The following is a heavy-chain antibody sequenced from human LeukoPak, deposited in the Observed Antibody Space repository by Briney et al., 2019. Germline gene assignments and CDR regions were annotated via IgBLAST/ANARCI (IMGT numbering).Heavy chain of an antibody. CDR2: ISGSGGST. CDR3: AKKLVWYYYDSSGYFPLDY. J-gene: IGHJ4*02. Sequence: GSLRLSCAASGFTFSSYAMSWVRQAPGKGLEWVSAISGSGGSTYYADSMKGRFTISRDNSKNTLYLQMNSLRAEDTAVYYCAKKLVWYYYDSSGYFPLDYWGQGTLVTVSS. CDR1: GFTFSSYA. V-gene: IGHV3-23*01. D-gene: IGHD3-22*01.